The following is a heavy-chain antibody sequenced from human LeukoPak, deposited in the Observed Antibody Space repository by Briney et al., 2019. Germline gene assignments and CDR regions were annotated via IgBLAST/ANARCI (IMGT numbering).Heavy chain of an antibody. Sequence: SETLSLTCTVSGYSISSGYYWGWIRQPPGKGLEWIGSIYHSGSTYYNPSLKIRVTISIDTSKNQFSLKLRSVTAADTAVYYCAREILYDSTAYSVWGQGTLVTVSS. CDR2: IYHSGST. V-gene: IGHV4-38-2*02. D-gene: IGHD3-22*01. J-gene: IGHJ4*02. CDR3: AREILYDSTAYSV. CDR1: GYSISSGYY.